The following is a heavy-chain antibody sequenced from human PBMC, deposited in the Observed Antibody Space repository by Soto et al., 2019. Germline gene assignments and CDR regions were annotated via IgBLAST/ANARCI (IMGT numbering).Heavy chain of an antibody. CDR2: MSPRSGKT. D-gene: IGHD4-4*01. V-gene: IGHV1-8*01. J-gene: IGHJ5*02. CDR3: ARGPRDGYDYSNYNWFDP. Sequence: QVQLVQSGAEVRQPGASVKVSCKASGYTSTSNDINWVRRAAGQGLEWMGWMSPRSGKTGYAQKFQDRVTMTWDNSINTAYMELISLTSEDTAQYYCARGPRDGYDYSNYNWFDPWGQGTLVTVSS. CDR1: GYTSTSND.